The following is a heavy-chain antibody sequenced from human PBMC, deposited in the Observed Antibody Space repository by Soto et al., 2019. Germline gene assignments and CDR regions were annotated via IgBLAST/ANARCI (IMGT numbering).Heavy chain of an antibody. CDR3: ARVGGGIAARPPFDY. V-gene: IGHV3-48*04. CDR2: ISSSSSTI. CDR1: GFTFSSYS. J-gene: IGHJ4*02. D-gene: IGHD6-6*01. Sequence: GESLKISCAASGFTFSSYSMNWVRQAPGKGLEWVSYISSSSSTIYYAGSVKGRFTISRDNAKNSLYLQMNSLRAEDTAVYYCARVGGGIAARPPFDYWGQGALVTVSS.